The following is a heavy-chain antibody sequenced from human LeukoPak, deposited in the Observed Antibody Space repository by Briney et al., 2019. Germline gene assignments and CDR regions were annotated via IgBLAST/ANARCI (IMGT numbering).Heavy chain of an antibody. J-gene: IGHJ6*03. CDR1: GGSISSYY. D-gene: IGHD3-10*01. Sequence: SETLSLTCNVSGGSISSYYWSWIRQPPGKGLEWTGYIYYSGSTNYNPSLKSRVTISVDTSKNQFSLKLTSVTAADTAVYYCARMGPPLRGVRYYYYMGVWGKGTTVTVSS. CDR3: ARMGPPLRGVRYYYYMGV. V-gene: IGHV4-59*01. CDR2: IYYSGST.